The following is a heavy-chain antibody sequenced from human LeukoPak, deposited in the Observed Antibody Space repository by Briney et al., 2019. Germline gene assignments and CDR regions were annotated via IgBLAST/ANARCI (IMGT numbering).Heavy chain of an antibody. Sequence: PGGSPRLPCAASGFTFSSHTMDWVRQTPGKGLEWLSAISGNGGYTYHVDSVKGRFTISRDNSKNTLYLQMNNLRVEDTAVYYCAKVAVAGQWGLWYFDLWGRGTLVTVSS. CDR2: ISGNGGYT. CDR3: AKVAVAGQWGLWYFDL. D-gene: IGHD6-19*01. J-gene: IGHJ2*01. V-gene: IGHV3-23*01. CDR1: GFTFSSHT.